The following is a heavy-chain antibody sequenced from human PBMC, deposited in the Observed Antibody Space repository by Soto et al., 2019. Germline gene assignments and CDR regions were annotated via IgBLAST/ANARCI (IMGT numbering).Heavy chain of an antibody. Sequence: QVQLVQSGAEVKKPGASVKVSCKASGYTFASYAISWMRQAPGQGLEWMGWISAYNGNTNYAQKLQGRVTMTTDTTASTADRQLRSVGSDDTAAYYCAREPPPTDYGGQGTLVTLSS. CDR1: GYTFASYA. CDR2: ISAYNGNT. CDR3: AREPPPTDY. J-gene: IGHJ4*01. V-gene: IGHV1-18*01.